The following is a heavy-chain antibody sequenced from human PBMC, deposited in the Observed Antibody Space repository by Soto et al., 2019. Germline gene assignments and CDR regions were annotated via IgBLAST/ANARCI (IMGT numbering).Heavy chain of an antibody. Sequence: EVLLLESGGDSVQPGGSLRLSCIGSGFTFSDYVMSWVRQVPGKGLEWVSSISDGGERTDYRDSVRGRFTISRDNARFTLHLQMNSLRVDDTATYFCARDRSTDFGLDVLGQGTTVTVSS. CDR1: GFTFSDYV. CDR3: ARDRSTDFGLDV. D-gene: IGHD3-3*01. CDR2: ISDGGERT. V-gene: IGHV3-23*01. J-gene: IGHJ6*02.